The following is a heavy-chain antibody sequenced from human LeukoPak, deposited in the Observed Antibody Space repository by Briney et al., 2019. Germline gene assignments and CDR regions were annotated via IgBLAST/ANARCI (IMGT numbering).Heavy chain of an antibody. J-gene: IGHJ4*02. Sequence: GGSLRLSCAASGFTFSSYGMHWVRQAPGKGLEWVAVISYDGSNKYYADSVKGRFTISRDNSKNTLYLQMNSLRAEDTAVYYCAKETRGWYAVDYWGQGTLVTVSS. CDR3: AKETRGWYAVDY. CDR2: ISYDGSNK. D-gene: IGHD6-19*01. CDR1: GFTFSSYG. V-gene: IGHV3-30*18.